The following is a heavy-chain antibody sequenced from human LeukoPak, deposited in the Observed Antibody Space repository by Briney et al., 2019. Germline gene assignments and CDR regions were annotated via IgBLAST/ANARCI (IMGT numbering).Heavy chain of an antibody. D-gene: IGHD2-15*01. CDR1: GFTFSSYG. V-gene: IGHV3-30*19. CDR2: ISYDGSNK. CDR3: VRDGVVVAVYYYYMDV. Sequence: GGSLRLSCAASGFTFSSYGMHWVRQAPGKGLEWVAVISYDGSNKYYADSVKGRFTISRDNSKNTLYLQMNSLRAEDTAVYYCVRDGVVVAVYYYYMDVWGKGTTVTVSS. J-gene: IGHJ6*03.